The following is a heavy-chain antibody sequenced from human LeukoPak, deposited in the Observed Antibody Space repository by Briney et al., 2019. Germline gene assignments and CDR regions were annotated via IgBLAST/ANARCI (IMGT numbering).Heavy chain of an antibody. V-gene: IGHV1-24*01. CDR2: FDPEDGET. Sequence: ASVKVSCKVSGYTLTELSMHWVRQAPGKGLEWMGGFDPEDGETIYAQKFQGRVTMTEDTSTDTAYMELSSLRSEDTAVYYCATKLPIRFSGSYYVRFLGNAFDIWGQGTMDTVSS. CDR1: GYTLTELS. J-gene: IGHJ3*02. CDR3: ATKLPIRFSGSYYVRFLGNAFDI. D-gene: IGHD1-26*01.